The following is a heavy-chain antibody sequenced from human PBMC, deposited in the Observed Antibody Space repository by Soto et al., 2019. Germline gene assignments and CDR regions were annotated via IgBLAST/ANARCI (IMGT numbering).Heavy chain of an antibody. CDR1: GGSISSGGYS. V-gene: IGHV4-61*08. CDR2: IYYSGST. D-gene: IGHD3-22*01. Sequence: PSETLSLTCAVSGGSISSGGYSWSWIRQPPGKGLEWIGYIYYSGSTNYNPSLKSRVTISVDTSKNQFSLKLSSVTAADTAVYYCARDNYYYDSSGYYEGCWFDPWGQGTLVTVSS. J-gene: IGHJ5*02. CDR3: ARDNYYYDSSGYYEGCWFDP.